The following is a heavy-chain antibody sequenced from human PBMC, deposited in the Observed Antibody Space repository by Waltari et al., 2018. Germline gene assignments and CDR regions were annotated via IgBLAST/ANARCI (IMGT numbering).Heavy chain of an antibody. Sequence: QVTLRESGPALVKPTQTLTLTCTFSGFSLSTSGMCASWIRQPPGKALEWLARIDWDDDKYYSTSLKTRLTISKDTSKNQVVLTMTNMDPVDTATYYCARIRALNDYGDYGPRSAFDIWGQGTMVTVSS. D-gene: IGHD4-17*01. CDR2: IDWDDDK. V-gene: IGHV2-70*15. J-gene: IGHJ3*02. CDR3: ARIRALNDYGDYGPRSAFDI. CDR1: GFSLSTSGMC.